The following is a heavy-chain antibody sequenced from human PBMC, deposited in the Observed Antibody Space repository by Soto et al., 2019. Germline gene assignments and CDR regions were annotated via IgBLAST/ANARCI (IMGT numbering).Heavy chain of an antibody. V-gene: IGHV3-23*01. CDR2: ICGSCGTA. Sequence: GGSLRLSCAASGITFGSYAMSWVRQPPGKGLEWVSAICGSCGTAYYADSVKGRFAVSRDNSKNTLYLQMSTLRAEDTAVYYCANLPPREFGEPSHSYYYKSGMDVWGQGTTVTVSS. D-gene: IGHD3-10*01. CDR1: GITFGSYA. J-gene: IGHJ6*02. CDR3: ANLPPREFGEPSHSYYYKSGMDV.